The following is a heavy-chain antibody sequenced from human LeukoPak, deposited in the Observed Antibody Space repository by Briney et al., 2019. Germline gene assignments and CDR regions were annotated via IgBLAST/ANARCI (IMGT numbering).Heavy chain of an antibody. CDR1: GYTFTGYY. CDR2: INPNSGGT. D-gene: IGHD1-26*01. Sequence: ASVKVSCKASGYTFTGYYMHWARQAPGQGLEWMGWINPNSGGTNYAQKFQGRVTMTRDTSISTAYMELSRLRSDDTAVYYCARDRLVGATFYYYMDVWGKGTTVTVSS. CDR3: ARDRLVGATFYYYMDV. V-gene: IGHV1-2*02. J-gene: IGHJ6*03.